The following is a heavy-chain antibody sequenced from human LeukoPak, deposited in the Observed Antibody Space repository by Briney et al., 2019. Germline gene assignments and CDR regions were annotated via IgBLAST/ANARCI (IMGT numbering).Heavy chain of an antibody. Sequence: GGSLRLSCAASGFTFSSYAMSWPRQAPGKGLEGVSAISGSGGSTYYADSVKGRFTISRDNSKNTLYLQMNSLRAEDTAVYYCAKPPGILTGLSYYFDYWGQGTLVTVSS. CDR2: ISGSGGST. V-gene: IGHV3-23*01. J-gene: IGHJ4*02. CDR3: AKPPGILTGLSYYFDY. CDR1: GFTFSSYA. D-gene: IGHD3-9*01.